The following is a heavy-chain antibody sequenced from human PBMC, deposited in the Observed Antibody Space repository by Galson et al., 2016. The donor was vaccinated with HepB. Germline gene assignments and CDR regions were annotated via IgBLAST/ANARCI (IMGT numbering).Heavy chain of an antibody. CDR2: ISYDGSNK. CDR1: GSTFRNYA. CDR3: AREGSLSPDYFYGMDV. Sequence: SLRLSCAASGSTFRNYAMYWVRQAPGKGLEWVAVISYDGSNKYYADSVKGRFTISRDNSKNTQYLQMDSLRAEDTAVYYCAREGSLSPDYFYGMDVWGQGTTVTVSS. J-gene: IGHJ6*02. D-gene: IGHD3-10*01. V-gene: IGHV3-30*04.